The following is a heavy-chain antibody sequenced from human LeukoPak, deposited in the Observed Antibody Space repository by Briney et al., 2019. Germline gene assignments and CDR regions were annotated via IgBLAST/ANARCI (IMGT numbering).Heavy chain of an antibody. CDR3: ARDLRIGELLLGY. CDR1: GFTFSSYS. Sequence: TGGSLRLSCAASGFTFSSYSMNWVRQAPGRGLEWVSYISSSSTIYYADSVKGRFTISRDNAKNSLYLQMNSLRAEDTAVYYCARDLRIGELLLGYWGQGTLVTVSS. D-gene: IGHD3-10*01. V-gene: IGHV3-48*04. J-gene: IGHJ4*02. CDR2: ISSSSTI.